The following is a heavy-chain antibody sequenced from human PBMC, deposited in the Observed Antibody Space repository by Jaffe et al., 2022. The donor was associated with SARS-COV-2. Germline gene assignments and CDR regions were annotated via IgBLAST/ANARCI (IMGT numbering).Heavy chain of an antibody. CDR2: IFSNDEK. CDR1: GFSLSNARMG. J-gene: IGHJ6*03. Sequence: QVTLKESGPVLVKPTETLTLTCTVSGFSLSNARMGVSWIRQPPGKALEWLAHIFSNDEKSYSTSLKSRLTISKDTSKSQVVLTMTNMDPVDTATYYCARILVSAFIAVAGTDYYYYMDVWGKGTTVTVSS. V-gene: IGHV2-26*01. D-gene: IGHD6-19*01. CDR3: ARILVSAFIAVAGTDYYYYMDV.